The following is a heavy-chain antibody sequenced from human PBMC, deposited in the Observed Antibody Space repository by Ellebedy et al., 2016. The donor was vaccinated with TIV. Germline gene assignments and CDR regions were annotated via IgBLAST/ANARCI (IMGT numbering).Heavy chain of an antibody. J-gene: IGHJ5*01. CDR3: ATPASAVAGDWFDS. V-gene: IGHV3-23*01. Sequence: GESLKISCVASGFTFSSYAMSWVRQAPGKGLDWVSSLSASGGSTYYADSVKGRFTISRDNSKNTLYLQMNSLRAEDTAVYYCATPASAVAGDWFDSWGQGTLVTVSS. CDR2: LSASGGST. CDR1: GFTFSSYA. D-gene: IGHD6-19*01.